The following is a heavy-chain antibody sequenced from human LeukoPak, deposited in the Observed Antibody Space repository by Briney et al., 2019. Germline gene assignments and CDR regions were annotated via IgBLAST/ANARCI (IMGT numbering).Heavy chain of an antibody. Sequence: GDSLKISCKGSGYSFTNYWIGWVRQMPGKGLEWMGLIYPGDSDTRYSPSFQGQVTISADKSISTAYLQWGSLKASDTAMYYCARQSSYYYGSGSYYGNDYWGQGTLVTVSS. CDR1: GYSFTNYW. CDR2: IYPGDSDT. J-gene: IGHJ4*02. CDR3: ARQSSYYYGSGSYYGNDY. D-gene: IGHD3-10*01. V-gene: IGHV5-51*01.